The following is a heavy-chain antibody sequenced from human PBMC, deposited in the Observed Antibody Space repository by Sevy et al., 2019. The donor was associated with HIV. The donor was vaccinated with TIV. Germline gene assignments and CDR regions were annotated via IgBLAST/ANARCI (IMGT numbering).Heavy chain of an antibody. CDR3: STHAGIAAAGRVFDY. Sequence: GGSLRLSCAASGFTFSDHYMEWGRQAPGKGLEWVGRTRNKADGYTTEDAASVKGRFTISRDDSENSLYLQMNSLKTEDTAVYYCSTHAGIAAAGRVFDYWGQGALVTVSS. CDR2: TRNKADGYTT. V-gene: IGHV3-72*01. CDR1: GFTFSDHY. D-gene: IGHD6-13*01. J-gene: IGHJ4*02.